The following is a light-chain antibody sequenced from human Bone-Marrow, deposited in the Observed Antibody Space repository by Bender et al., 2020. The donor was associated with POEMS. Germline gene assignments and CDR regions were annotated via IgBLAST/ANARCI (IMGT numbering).Light chain of an antibody. CDR1: GSDIGSYSL. Sequence: QSALTQPASVSGTPGQSITISCTGTGSDIGSYSLVSWYQHHPGKAPKLMIYEVSKRPSGVSDRFSGSKSGNTASLTISGLQAEDEADYYCCSYTGSSISVIFGGGTKLTVL. CDR2: EVS. J-gene: IGLJ2*01. CDR3: CSYTGSSISVI. V-gene: IGLV2-23*02.